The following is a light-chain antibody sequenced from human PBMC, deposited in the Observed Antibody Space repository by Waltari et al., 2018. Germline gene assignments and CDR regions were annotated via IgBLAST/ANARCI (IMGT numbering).Light chain of an antibody. J-gene: IGKJ2*01. CDR1: QSVRSSY. V-gene: IGKV3D-20*01. CDR2: DAS. CDR3: QQYGSSPPWS. Sequence: EIVLTQSPATLSLSPGERATLSCGASQSVRSSYLAWYQQKPGLAPRLLIYDASSRATGIPDRFSGSVSGTDFTLTISRLEPEDFAVYYCQQYGSSPPWSFGQGTKLEIK.